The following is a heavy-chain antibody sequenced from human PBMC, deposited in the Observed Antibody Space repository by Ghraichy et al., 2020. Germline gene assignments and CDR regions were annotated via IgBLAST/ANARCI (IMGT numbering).Heavy chain of an antibody. CDR3: ARDMLTLVRGVIPYSMDV. J-gene: IGHJ6*03. Sequence: GGSLRLSCAASGFTFSSHAMHWVRQAPGKGLEWVADISYDGRNKYYAGSVKGRFTISRDNSKNTLYLQMNSLRAEDTAVYYCARDMLTLVRGVIPYSMDVSGKVTTVTVSS. CDR1: GFTFSSHA. CDR2: ISYDGRNK. V-gene: IGHV3-30*04. D-gene: IGHD3-10*01.